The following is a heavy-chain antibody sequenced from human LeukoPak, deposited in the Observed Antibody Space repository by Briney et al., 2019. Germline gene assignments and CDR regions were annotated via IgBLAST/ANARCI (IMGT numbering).Heavy chain of an antibody. J-gene: IGHJ2*01. Sequence: GGSLRLSCAASGFTFSNYWMTWVRQAPGKGREWVANIKQDGSEKYYVDSVKGRFTISRDNAKNSLSLQMNSLRAEDTAVYYCARDDEAWYFDLWGRGTLVTVSS. V-gene: IGHV3-7*01. CDR1: GFTFSNYW. CDR2: IKQDGSEK. CDR3: ARDDEAWYFDL.